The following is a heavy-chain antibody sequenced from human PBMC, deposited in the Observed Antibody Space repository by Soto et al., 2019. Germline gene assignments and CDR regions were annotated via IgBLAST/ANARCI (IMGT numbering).Heavy chain of an antibody. D-gene: IGHD3-10*01. CDR2: MNPNSGNT. CDR1: GYTFTSYD. Sequence: ASVKVSCKASGYTFTSYDINWVRQATGQGLEWMGWMNPNSGNTGYAQKFQGRVTMTRNTSISTAYMELSSLRSEDTAVYYCARAGLGSSFYYYYYMDVWGKGTTVTVSS. V-gene: IGHV1-8*01. CDR3: ARAGLGSSFYYYYYMDV. J-gene: IGHJ6*03.